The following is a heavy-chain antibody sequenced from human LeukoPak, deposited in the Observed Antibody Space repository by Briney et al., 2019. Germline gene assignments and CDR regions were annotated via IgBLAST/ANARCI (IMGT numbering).Heavy chain of an antibody. D-gene: IGHD6-13*01. CDR1: GGTFSSYA. Sequence: SVKVSCKASGGTFSSYAFNWVRQAPGPGPDWMGGIIAIFGTANYAQKFQGRVTITTDESTSTVYMELSSLRSEDTAVYYCAIGDAGTGMGGMRAFDIWGQGTMVTVSS. J-gene: IGHJ3*02. CDR2: IIAIFGTA. CDR3: AIGDAGTGMGGMRAFDI. V-gene: IGHV1-69*05.